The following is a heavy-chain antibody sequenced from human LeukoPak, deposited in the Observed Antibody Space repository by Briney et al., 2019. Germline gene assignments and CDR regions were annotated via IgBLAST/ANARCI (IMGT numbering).Heavy chain of an antibody. J-gene: IGHJ5*02. CDR3: ARLSWPGRGSRFDP. Sequence: SETLSLTCTVSGGSISNYDWSWIRQPPGKGLEWIGYISYSGSTNYNPSLKSRVTILVDTSKNQFSLRLSSVTAADTAVYYCARLSWPGRGSRFDPWGQGTLVTVSS. V-gene: IGHV4-59*01. D-gene: IGHD2/OR15-2a*01. CDR1: GGSISNYD. CDR2: ISYSGST.